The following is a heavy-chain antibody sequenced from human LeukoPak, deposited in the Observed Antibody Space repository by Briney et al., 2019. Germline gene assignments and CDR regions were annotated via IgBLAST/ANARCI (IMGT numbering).Heavy chain of an antibody. CDR3: ARVVYYFYAMDV. D-gene: IGHD2-8*01. CDR1: GYTFTDYN. J-gene: IGHJ6*02. CDR2: INPNSGGT. V-gene: IGHV1-2*02. Sequence: ASVKVSYKSSGYTFTDYNILWVRQAPGQGLEWMGWINPNSGGTNYAQKFQGRVHMTRDTSISTAYMELSRLRSDDTALYYCARVVYYFYAMDVWGQGTTVTVSS.